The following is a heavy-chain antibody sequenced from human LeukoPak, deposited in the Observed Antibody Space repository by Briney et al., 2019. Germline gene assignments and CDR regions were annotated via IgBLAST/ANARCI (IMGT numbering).Heavy chain of an antibody. CDR3: VCLGLGGLSLD. D-gene: IGHD3-16*01. CDR1: GFTFSRYS. J-gene: IGHJ4*02. Sequence: GGSLRLSCAASGFTFSRYSMHWVRHAPGKGLVWVSHVNSDGSGTDYADSVKGRFTISRDNAKNTLYLQMNSLRVEDTAVYYCVCLGLGGLSLDWGQGTLVTVSS. CDR2: VNSDGSGT. V-gene: IGHV3-74*01.